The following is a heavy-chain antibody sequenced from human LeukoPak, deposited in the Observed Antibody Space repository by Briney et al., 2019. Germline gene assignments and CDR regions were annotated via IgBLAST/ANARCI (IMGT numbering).Heavy chain of an antibody. Sequence: GGSLRLSCAASGFTFSSYWMHWVRQAPGKGLVWVSRINSDGSSTSYAGSVKGRFTISRDNAKNTLYLQMNSLRAEDTAVYYCARAIRYFDWLLPDDAFDIWGQGTMVTVSS. D-gene: IGHD3-9*01. CDR1: GFTFSSYW. CDR2: INSDGSST. J-gene: IGHJ3*02. V-gene: IGHV3-74*01. CDR3: ARAIRYFDWLLPDDAFDI.